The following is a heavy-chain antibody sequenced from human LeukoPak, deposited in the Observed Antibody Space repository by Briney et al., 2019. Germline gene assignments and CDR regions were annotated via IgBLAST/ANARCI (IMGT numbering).Heavy chain of an antibody. CDR3: ARGAERDVLPAANSFDY. J-gene: IGHJ4*02. CDR1: SGSFSGYY. V-gene: IGHV4-34*01. D-gene: IGHD2-2*01. CDR2: INHSGST. Sequence: SETLSLTCAVYSGSFSGYYWSWIRQPPGKGLERIGEINHSGSTNYNPSLKSRVTISVDTSKNQFSLKLSSVTAADTAVYYCARGAERDVLPAANSFDYWGQGTLVTVSS.